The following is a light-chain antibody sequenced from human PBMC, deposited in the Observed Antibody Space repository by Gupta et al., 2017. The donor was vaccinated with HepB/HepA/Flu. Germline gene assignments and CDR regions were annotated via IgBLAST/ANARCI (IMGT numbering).Light chain of an antibody. CDR1: SSDVGGYKY. CDR2: DVS. V-gene: IGLV2-11*01. CDR3: CSYAGSYTLV. Sequence: QSALTQPRSVSESPGQSVTISCTGTSSDVGGYKYVSWYQQHPGKAPKLMIYDVSKRPSGVPDRFSGSKSGNTASLTISGLQAEDEADYYCCSYAGSYTLVFGGGTKLTVL. J-gene: IGLJ2*01.